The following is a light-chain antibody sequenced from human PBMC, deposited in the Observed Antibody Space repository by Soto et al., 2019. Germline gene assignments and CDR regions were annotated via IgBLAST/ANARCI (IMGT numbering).Light chain of an antibody. J-gene: IGLJ1*01. Sequence: QSVLTQPASVSGSPGQSITISCTGTSSDVGGYNYVSWYQQHPGKAPKFMIYDVSNRPSGVSNRFSGSKSVNTASLTISGLQAEEEADYYCSSYTTSNTRQIVFGTGTKLTVL. CDR3: SSYTTSNTRQIV. CDR1: SSDVGGYNY. V-gene: IGLV2-14*01. CDR2: DVS.